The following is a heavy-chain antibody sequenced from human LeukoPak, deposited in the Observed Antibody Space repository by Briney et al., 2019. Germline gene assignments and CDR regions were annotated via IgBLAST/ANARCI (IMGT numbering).Heavy chain of an antibody. J-gene: IGHJ4*02. Sequence: GGSLRLSCAASGFTFSDHWMSWVRQAPGKGPEWVANIKQDGSEKYYVGSVKGRFTISRDNTKNSLYLQMNSLTVEDTAVYYCACRPRDVYYYGVFDYWGQGTLVIVSS. D-gene: IGHD3-10*01. CDR1: GFTFSDHW. V-gene: IGHV3-7*01. CDR3: ACRPRDVYYYGVFDY. CDR2: IKQDGSEK.